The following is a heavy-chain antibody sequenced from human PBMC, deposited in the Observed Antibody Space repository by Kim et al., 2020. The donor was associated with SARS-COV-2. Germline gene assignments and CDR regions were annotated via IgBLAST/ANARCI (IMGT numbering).Heavy chain of an antibody. J-gene: IGHJ4*02. CDR2: MNPNSGNT. D-gene: IGHD2-8*01. CDR3: VRGLRSQVAVMVYVLKSYYFDL. Sequence: ASVKVSCKASGYTFTSFDINWVRQATGQGLEWMGWMNPNSGNTGYAQKFQGRITMTRDTSISTAYMELNSLRSDDTAVYYCVRGLRSQVAVMVYVLKSYYFDLWGQGTLVTVTT. V-gene: IGHV1-8*01. CDR1: GYTFTSFD.